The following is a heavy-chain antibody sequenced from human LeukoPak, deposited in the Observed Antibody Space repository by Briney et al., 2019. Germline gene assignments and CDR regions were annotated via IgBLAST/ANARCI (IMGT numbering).Heavy chain of an antibody. Sequence: PSETLSLTCTVSGGSISSNSNYWAWIRQPPGRGLEWIGSISYGGSTYYRPSLESRVTISVDTSKNQFSLRLSSVTAADTAVYYCARQALWFFDHWGQGTLVTVSS. D-gene: IGHD2-21*01. CDR2: ISYGGST. J-gene: IGHJ4*02. CDR1: GGSISSNSNY. V-gene: IGHV4-39*01. CDR3: ARQALWFFDH.